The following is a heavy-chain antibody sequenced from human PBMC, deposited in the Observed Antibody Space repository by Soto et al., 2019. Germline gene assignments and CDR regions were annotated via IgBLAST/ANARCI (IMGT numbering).Heavy chain of an antibody. Sequence: QVQLQESGPGLVRHSGTVSLTCAVSGLSISSDNWWSWVRQPPGKGLEWIGEIPHSGSTNYNPSLTSRVTMSVVPSKDLFSLTLNSVTAADTAFYYCARDQGSLPGDWGQGTLVSVSS. CDR3: ARDQGSLPGD. J-gene: IGHJ4*02. D-gene: IGHD6-13*01. V-gene: IGHV4-4*02. CDR2: IPHSGST. CDR1: GLSISSDNW.